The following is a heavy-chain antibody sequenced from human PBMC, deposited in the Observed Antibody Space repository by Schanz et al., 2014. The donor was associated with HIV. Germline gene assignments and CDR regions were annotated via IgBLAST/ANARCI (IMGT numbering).Heavy chain of an antibody. Sequence: QVQLVQSGVEVKKPGASVKVSCKASGYSFTGFFLHWVRQAPGQGLEWMGWINPNRGGTNYAQKYLGRVTMTRDTSISTAYIELSSLTSDDTAVYYCARGPKWEGLMDVWGQGTTVIVSS. J-gene: IGHJ6*02. D-gene: IGHD1-26*01. V-gene: IGHV1-2*02. CDR1: GYSFTGFF. CDR3: ARGPKWEGLMDV. CDR2: INPNRGGT.